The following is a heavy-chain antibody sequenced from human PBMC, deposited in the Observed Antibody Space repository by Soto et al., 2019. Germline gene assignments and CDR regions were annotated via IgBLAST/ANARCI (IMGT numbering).Heavy chain of an antibody. CDR1: GFTFDDYT. V-gene: IGHV3-43*01. J-gene: IGHJ6*02. CDR3: EKDMPRFLEWYGMDV. Sequence: GGSLRLSCAASGFTFDDYTMHWVRQAPGKGLEWVSLISWDGGSTYYADSVKGRFTISRDNSKNSLYLQMNSLRTEDTALYYCEKDMPRFLEWYGMDVWGQGTTVTVSS. D-gene: IGHD3-3*01. CDR2: ISWDGGST.